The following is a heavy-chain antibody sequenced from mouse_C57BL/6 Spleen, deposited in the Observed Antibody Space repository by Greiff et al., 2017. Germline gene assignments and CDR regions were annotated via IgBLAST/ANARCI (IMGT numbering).Heavy chain of an antibody. CDR2: ISDGGSYT. Sequence: EVQVVESGGGLVKPGGSLKLSCAASGFTFSSYAMSWVRQTPGKGLEWVATISDGGSYTYYPDDVKGRITIDIDNAKYNLYLQLSHLKSEDTAMYYCGKDKSNGVGFAYWGKGTLVTVSA. CDR3: GKDKSNGVGFAY. CDR1: GFTFSSYA. J-gene: IGHJ3*01. V-gene: IGHV5-4*01. D-gene: IGHD2-5*01.